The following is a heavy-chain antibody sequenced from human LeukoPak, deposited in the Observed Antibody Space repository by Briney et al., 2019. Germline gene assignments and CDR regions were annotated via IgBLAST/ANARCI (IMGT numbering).Heavy chain of an antibody. CDR1: GFTFSSYG. CDR3: ARDSDFWSGYYGLFDY. CDR2: ISGSGGST. J-gene: IGHJ4*02. Sequence: GGALRLSCAASGFTFSSYGMSWVRQAPGKGLEWVSAISGSGGSTYYADSVKGRFTISRDNSKNTLYLQMNSLRAEDTAVYYCARDSDFWSGYYGLFDYWGQGTLVTVSS. V-gene: IGHV3-23*01. D-gene: IGHD3-3*01.